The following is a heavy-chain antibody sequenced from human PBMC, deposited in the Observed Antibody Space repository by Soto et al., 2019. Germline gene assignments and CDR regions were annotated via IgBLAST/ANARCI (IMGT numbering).Heavy chain of an antibody. CDR2: IYYSGST. Sequence: PSETLSLTCTVSGGSISSYYWSWIRQPPGKGLEWIGYIYYSGSTNYNPSLKSRVTISVDTSKNQFSLKLSSVTAADTAVYYCARDLRPFGDAFDYWGQGTLVTVSS. J-gene: IGHJ4*02. CDR1: GGSISSYY. CDR3: ARDLRPFGDAFDY. V-gene: IGHV4-59*01. D-gene: IGHD4-17*01.